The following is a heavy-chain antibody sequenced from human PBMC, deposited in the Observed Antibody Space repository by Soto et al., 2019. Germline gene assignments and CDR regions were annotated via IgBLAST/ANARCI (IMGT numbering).Heavy chain of an antibody. Sequence: SETLSLTCTVSGGSISSSSYYWGWIRQPPGKGLEWIGSIYYSGSTYYNPSLKSRVTISVDTSKNQFSLKLSSVTAADTAVYYCARLRWQHYTYYYYGMDVWGQGTTVTVSS. D-gene: IGHD3-3*01. CDR2: IYYSGST. CDR1: GGSISSSSYY. V-gene: IGHV4-39*01. J-gene: IGHJ6*02. CDR3: ARLRWQHYTYYYYGMDV.